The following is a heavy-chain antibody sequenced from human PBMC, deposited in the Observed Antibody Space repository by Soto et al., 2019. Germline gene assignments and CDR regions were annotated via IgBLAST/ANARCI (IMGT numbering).Heavy chain of an antibody. CDR2: ISGSGGST. CDR3: AKDTLVAPFAY. D-gene: IGHD2-15*01. V-gene: IGHV3-23*01. Sequence: AGGSLRLSCAASGFTFSSYAMSWVRQAPGKGLEWVSAISGSGGSTYYADSVKGRFTISRDNSKNTLYLQMNSLRAEDTVVYYCAKDTLVAPFAYWGQGTLVTVSS. CDR1: GFTFSSYA. J-gene: IGHJ4*02.